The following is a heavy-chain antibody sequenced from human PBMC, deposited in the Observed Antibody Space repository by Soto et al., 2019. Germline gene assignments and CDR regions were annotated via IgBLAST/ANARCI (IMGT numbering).Heavy chain of an antibody. J-gene: IGHJ4*02. CDR3: AKGSSWIQLWSRLDY. CDR1: GFTFDDYA. D-gene: IGHD5-18*01. CDR2: ISWNSGSI. V-gene: IGHV3-9*01. Sequence: ESGGGLVQPGRSLRLSCAASGFTFDDYAMHWVRQAPGKGLEWVSGISWNSGSIGYADSVKGRFTISRDNAKNSLYLQMNSLRAEDTALYYCAKGSSWIQLWSRLDYWGQGTLVTVSS.